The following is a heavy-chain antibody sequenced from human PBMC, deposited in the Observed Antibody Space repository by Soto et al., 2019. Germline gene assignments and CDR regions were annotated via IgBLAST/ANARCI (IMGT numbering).Heavy chain of an antibody. CDR2: IHYSGVT. CDR3: ARDKKSVLDI. J-gene: IGHJ3*02. D-gene: IGHD3-10*02. Sequence: PSETLSLTCTVSGDSVTGGSYFWSGVRQSPGKGLEWIGYIHYSGVTNYHPSLESRVTISVDSSKNQFSLKLSSVTAADTAMFYCARDKKSVLDIWGQGTMVTVSS. V-gene: IGHV4-61*01. CDR1: GDSVTGGSYF.